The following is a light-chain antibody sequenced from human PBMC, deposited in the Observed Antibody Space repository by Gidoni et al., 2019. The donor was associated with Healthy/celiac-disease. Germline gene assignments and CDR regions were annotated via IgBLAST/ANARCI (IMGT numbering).Light chain of an antibody. V-gene: IGKV3-15*01. CDR3: QQYNNWPLFT. CDR2: GAS. CDR1: QIVSSN. Sequence: EIVMTQSPATMSVSPGERATLSCRASQIVSSNLAWYQQKPGQAPRLLIYGASTRATGIPARFSGSGAWTEFTLTISSLQSEDFAVYYCQQYNNWPLFTFGPGTKVDIK. J-gene: IGKJ3*01.